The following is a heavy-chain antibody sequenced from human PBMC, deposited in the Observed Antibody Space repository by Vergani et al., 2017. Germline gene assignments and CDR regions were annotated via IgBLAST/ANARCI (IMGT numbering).Heavy chain of an antibody. CDR3: ARDDIYYDSSGYYSVDXFDY. J-gene: IGHJ4*02. CDR1: GFTFSSYG. Sequence: VQLVESGGGVVQPGGSLRLSCAASGFTFSSYGMHWVRQAPGKGLEWVAVIWYDGSNKYYADSVKGRFTISRDNSKNTLYLQMNSLRAEDTAVYYCARDDIYYDSSGYYSVDXFDYWGQGTLVTVSS. V-gene: IGHV3-33*01. D-gene: IGHD3-22*01. CDR2: IWYDGSNK.